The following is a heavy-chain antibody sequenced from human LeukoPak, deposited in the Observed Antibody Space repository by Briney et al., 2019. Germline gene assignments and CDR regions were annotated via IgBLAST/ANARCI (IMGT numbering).Heavy chain of an antibody. D-gene: IGHD4-17*01. Sequence: SVKVSCKASGGTFSSYAISWVRQAPGQGLEWMGGIIPIFGTANYAQKFQGRVTITTDESTSTAYMELSSLRSEDTAVYYCARGYGDYAYYYYMDVWGKGATVTVSS. J-gene: IGHJ6*03. CDR2: IIPIFGTA. CDR3: ARGYGDYAYYYYMDV. V-gene: IGHV1-69*05. CDR1: GGTFSSYA.